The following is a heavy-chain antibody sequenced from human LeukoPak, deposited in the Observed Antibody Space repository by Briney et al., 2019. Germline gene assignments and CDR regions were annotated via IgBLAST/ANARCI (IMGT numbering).Heavy chain of an antibody. CDR3: ARGTNYGDYSVGDAFDI. D-gene: IGHD4-17*01. V-gene: IGHV1-3*04. Sequence: GASVKVSCKASGYTFTSYAIQWVRQAPGQRLEWMGWINTGNGNTKYSQKIQGRVTITRDKSASTAYMDLSSLKSEDTAVYYCARGTNYGDYSVGDAFDIWGQGTMVTVSS. CDR1: GYTFTSYA. J-gene: IGHJ3*02. CDR2: INTGNGNT.